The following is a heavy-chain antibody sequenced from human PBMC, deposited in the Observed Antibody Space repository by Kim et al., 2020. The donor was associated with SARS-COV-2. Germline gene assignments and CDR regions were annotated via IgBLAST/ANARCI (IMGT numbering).Heavy chain of an antibody. CDR2: TI. CDR3: TREGSYYFDY. J-gene: IGHJ4*02. D-gene: IGHD3-10*01. Sequence: TIYYADSVKGRFTISRDNAKNSLYLQMNSLRAEDTAVYYCTREGSYYFDYWGQGTLVTVSS. V-gene: IGHV3-48*03.